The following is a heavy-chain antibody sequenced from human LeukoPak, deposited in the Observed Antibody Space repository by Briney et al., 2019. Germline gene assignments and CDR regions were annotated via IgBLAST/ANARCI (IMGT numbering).Heavy chain of an antibody. V-gene: IGHV4-38-2*01. J-gene: IGHJ4*02. Sequence: PSETLSLTCAVSGYSISSGYYWGWIRQPPGRGLEWIGTIYHSGSTYYNPSLTSRVTISVDTSKNQLSLKLTSVTAADTAVYYCARYSRNGVDEIGFWGQGTLVIVSS. CDR2: IYHSGST. CDR3: ARYSRNGVDEIGF. CDR1: GYSISSGYY. D-gene: IGHD5-12*01.